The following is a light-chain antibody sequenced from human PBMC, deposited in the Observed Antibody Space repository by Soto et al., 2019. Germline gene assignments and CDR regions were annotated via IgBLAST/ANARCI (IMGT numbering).Light chain of an antibody. CDR1: QSLLHSNGYSY. V-gene: IGKV2-28*01. CDR2: LGS. J-gene: IGKJ1*01. CDR3: MEPLQSWT. Sequence: DIVMTQSPVSLPVTPGEPASISCRSSQSLLHSNGYSYLDWFLQRPGQSPQLLIYLGSNRVPGVPDRFSGSGSGTDFTLKLSRVEAEDVGVYYCMEPLQSWTFAQGPKVDIK.